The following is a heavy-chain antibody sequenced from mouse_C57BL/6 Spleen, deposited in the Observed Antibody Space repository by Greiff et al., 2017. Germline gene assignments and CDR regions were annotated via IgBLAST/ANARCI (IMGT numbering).Heavy chain of an antibody. CDR1: GYTFTSYW. D-gene: IGHD2-4*01. CDR3: ARRVGIYYDCSWFAY. J-gene: IGHJ3*01. CDR2: IYPGSGST. V-gene: IGHV1-55*01. Sequence: QVQLQQPGAELVKPGASVKMSCKASGYTFTSYWITWVKQRPGQGLEWIGDIYPGSGSTNYNEKFKSKATLTVDTSSSTAYMQLSSLTSEDSAVYYCARRVGIYYDCSWFAYWGQGTLVTVSA.